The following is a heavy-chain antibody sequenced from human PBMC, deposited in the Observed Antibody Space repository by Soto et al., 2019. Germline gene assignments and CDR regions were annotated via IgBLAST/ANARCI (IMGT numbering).Heavy chain of an antibody. Sequence: GGSLRLSCAASGFTFSSYAMSWVRQAPGKGLEWVSAISGSGGSTYYADSVKGRFTISRDNSKNTLYLQMNSLRAEDTAVYYCAKGAQVGIQLWFGLSVYGMDVWGQGTTVTVSS. V-gene: IGHV3-23*01. J-gene: IGHJ6*02. CDR2: ISGSGGST. CDR3: AKGAQVGIQLWFGLSVYGMDV. CDR1: GFTFSSYA. D-gene: IGHD5-18*01.